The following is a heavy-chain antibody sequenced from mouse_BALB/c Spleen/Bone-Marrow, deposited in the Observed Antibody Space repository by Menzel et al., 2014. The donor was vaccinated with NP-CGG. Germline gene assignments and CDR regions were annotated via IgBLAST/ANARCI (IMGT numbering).Heavy chain of an antibody. Sequence: EVKVVESGGGLVKPGGSLKLSCAASGFTFSDYYMYWVRQTPEKRLEWVATISDGGSYTYYPDSVEGRFTISRDNAKNNLYLQMSSLKSEDTAMYYCARGSSYFDYWGQGTTLTVSS. V-gene: IGHV5-4*02. J-gene: IGHJ2*01. CDR3: ARGSSYFDY. D-gene: IGHD1-1*01. CDR1: GFTFSDYY. CDR2: ISDGGSYT.